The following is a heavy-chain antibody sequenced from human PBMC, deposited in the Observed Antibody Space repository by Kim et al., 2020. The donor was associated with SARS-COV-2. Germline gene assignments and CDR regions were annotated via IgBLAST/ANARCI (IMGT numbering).Heavy chain of an antibody. V-gene: IGHV1-8*01. CDR3: ATGGGSGWYYFDY. D-gene: IGHD6-19*01. Sequence: YAQKFQGRVTMTRNTSISTAYMELSSLRSEDTAVYYCATGGGSGWYYFDYWGQGTLVTVSS. J-gene: IGHJ4*02.